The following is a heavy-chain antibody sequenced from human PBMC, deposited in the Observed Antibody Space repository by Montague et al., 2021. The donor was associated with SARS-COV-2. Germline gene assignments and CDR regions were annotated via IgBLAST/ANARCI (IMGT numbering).Heavy chain of an antibody. D-gene: IGHD3-22*01. J-gene: IGHJ4*03. CDR3: ARQPRNAMLVVVTRAGWDV. CDR1: GGSISSSSYY. V-gene: IGHV4-39*01. CDR2: IYYTGST. Sequence: SETLSLTCTVSGGSISSSSYYWGWIRQPPGKGLEWIGSIYYTGSTYYNPSLKSRVTISVDTSKNQFSLKLSSVTAADTAVYYCARQPRNAMLVVVTRAGWDVWGQGTLVTVSS.